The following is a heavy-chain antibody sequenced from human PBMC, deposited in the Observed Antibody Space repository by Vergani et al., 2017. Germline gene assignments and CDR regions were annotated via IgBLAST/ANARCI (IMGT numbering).Heavy chain of an antibody. J-gene: IGHJ3*02. CDR1: GGSTSSYY. CDR3: ARGPMVRGVIITDDAFDI. CDR2: IYYSGST. D-gene: IGHD3-10*01. Sequence: QVQLQESGPGLVKPSETLSLTCTVSGGSTSSYYWSWIRQPPGKGLEWVGYIYYSGSTNYNPSLKSRVPISVDTSKNQFSLKLSSVTAADTAVYYCARGPMVRGVIITDDAFDIWGQGTMVTVSS. V-gene: IGHV4-59*12.